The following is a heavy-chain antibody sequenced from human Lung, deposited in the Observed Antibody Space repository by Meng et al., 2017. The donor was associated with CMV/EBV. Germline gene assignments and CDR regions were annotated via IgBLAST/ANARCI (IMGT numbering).Heavy chain of an antibody. CDR2: INFSGNT. V-gene: IGHV4-34*01. D-gene: IGHD1-14*01. CDR3: GRGDAYFPES. CDR1: GGSLSGYV. Sequence: SETLSLTCAVHGGSLSGYVWAYLRLPPGKGLEWIGEINFSGNTYYNPSLESRLTMSLDTPKNQFTLELSSVTAAETAVYYCGRGDAYFPESWGQGILVTVSS. J-gene: IGHJ5*02.